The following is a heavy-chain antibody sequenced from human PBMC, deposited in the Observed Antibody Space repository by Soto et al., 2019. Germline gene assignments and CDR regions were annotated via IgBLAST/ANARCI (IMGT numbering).Heavy chain of an antibody. CDR3: AIKGKTHPTYYYYYYVMDV. J-gene: IGHJ6*02. CDR1: GGTFSSYA. V-gene: IGHV1-69*06. CDR2: IIPIFGTA. Sequence: QVQLVQSGAEVKKPGSSVKVSCKASGGTFSSYAISWVRQAPGQGLEWMGGIIPIFGTANYAQKFQGRVTITADKATSTAYMEMSSLRSEDTAVYYCAIKGKTHPTYYYYYYVMDVWGQGTTVTVSS.